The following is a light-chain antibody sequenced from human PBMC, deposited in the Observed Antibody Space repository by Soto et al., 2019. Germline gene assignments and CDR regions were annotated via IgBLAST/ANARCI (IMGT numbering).Light chain of an antibody. V-gene: IGLV2-8*01. CDR1: SSDVGGYNY. CDR3: SSFEASNNLL. Sequence: QSALTQPPTASGSPGQSVTISCTGTSSDVGGYNYVSWYQQHPGKAPKLMIYEVSKRPSGVPDRFSGSKSGNTASLTVSGLQVEDEADYYCSSFEASNNLLFGGGTKVTVL. CDR2: EVS. J-gene: IGLJ2*01.